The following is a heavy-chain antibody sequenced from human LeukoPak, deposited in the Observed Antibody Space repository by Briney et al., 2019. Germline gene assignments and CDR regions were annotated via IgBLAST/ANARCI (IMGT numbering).Heavy chain of an antibody. J-gene: IGHJ6*04. CDR2: IIPIFGTA. CDR3: ATRSTMVRGVMRVYCYGMDV. Sequence: SVKVSCKASGGAFSSYAISWVRQAPGQGLEWMGGIIPIFGTANYAQKFQGRVTITADKSTSTAYMELSSLRSEDTAVYYCATRSTMVRGVMRVYCYGMDVWGKGTTVTVSS. CDR1: GGAFSSYA. D-gene: IGHD3-10*01. V-gene: IGHV1-69*06.